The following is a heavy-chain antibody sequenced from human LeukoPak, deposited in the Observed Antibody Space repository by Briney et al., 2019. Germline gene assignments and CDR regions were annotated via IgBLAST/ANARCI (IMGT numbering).Heavy chain of an antibody. Sequence: GGSLRLSCAGSRFTFSNYAMTWVRQAPGKGLEWVAVISYDGSNKYYADSVKGRFTISRDNSKNTLYLQMNSLRAEDTAVYYCAREIEYSYGSADFDYWGQGTLVTVSS. CDR3: AREIEYSYGSADFDY. CDR1: RFTFSNYA. J-gene: IGHJ4*02. V-gene: IGHV3-30-3*01. CDR2: ISYDGSNK. D-gene: IGHD5-18*01.